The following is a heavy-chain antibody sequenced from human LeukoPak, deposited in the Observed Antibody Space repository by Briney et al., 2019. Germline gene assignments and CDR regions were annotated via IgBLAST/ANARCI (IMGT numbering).Heavy chain of an antibody. CDR3: ASGRDGYNYYFDY. CDR2: IYHSGST. J-gene: IGHJ4*02. D-gene: IGHD5-24*01. CDR1: GGSISSSNW. V-gene: IGHV4-4*02. Sequence: SGTLSLTCAVSGGSISSSNWWSWVRQPPGKGLEWIGEIYHSGSTNYNPSLKSRVTISVDKSKNQFSLKLSSVTAAGTAVYYCASGRDGYNYYFDYWGQGTLVTVSS.